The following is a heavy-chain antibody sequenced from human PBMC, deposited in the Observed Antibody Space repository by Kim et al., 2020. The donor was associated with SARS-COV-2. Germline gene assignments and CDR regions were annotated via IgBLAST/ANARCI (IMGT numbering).Heavy chain of an antibody. D-gene: IGHD2-2*01. CDR1: GYTFTGYY. V-gene: IGHV1-2*06. Sequence: ASVKVSCKASGYTFTGYYMHWVRQAPGQGLEWMGRINPNSGGTNYAQKFQGRVTMTRDTSISTAYMELSRLRSDDTAVYYCAREGVHCSSTSCYHYYGMDVWGQGPTVTVSS. CDR2: INPNSGGT. CDR3: AREGVHCSSTSCYHYYGMDV. J-gene: IGHJ6*02.